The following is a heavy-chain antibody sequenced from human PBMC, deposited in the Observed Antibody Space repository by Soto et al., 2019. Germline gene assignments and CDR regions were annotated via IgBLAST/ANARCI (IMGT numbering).Heavy chain of an antibody. CDR1: GFTFSSYA. J-gene: IGHJ6*02. Sequence: GGSLRLSCAASGFTFSSYAMSWVRQAPGKGLEWVSAISGSGGSTYYADSVKGRFTISRDNSKNTLYLQMNSLRAEDTAVYYCAKDRKFRQSDFWSGYPKERSYYYYGMDVWGQGTTVTVSS. CDR2: ISGSGGST. CDR3: AKDRKFRQSDFWSGYPKERSYYYYGMDV. V-gene: IGHV3-23*01. D-gene: IGHD3-3*01.